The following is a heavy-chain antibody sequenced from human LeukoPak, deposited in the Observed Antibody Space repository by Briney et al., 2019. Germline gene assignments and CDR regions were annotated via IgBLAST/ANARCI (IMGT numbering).Heavy chain of an antibody. CDR3: ARGPGLRYFDWSRYYFDY. V-gene: IGHV4-61*05. D-gene: IGHD3-9*01. Sequence: SETLSLTCTVSGGSISSSSYYWGWIRQPPGKGLEWIGYIYYSGSTNYNPSLKSRVTISVDTSKNQFSLKLSSVTAADTAVYYCARGPGLRYFDWSRYYFDYWGQGTLVTVSS. J-gene: IGHJ4*02. CDR2: IYYSGST. CDR1: GGSISSSSYY.